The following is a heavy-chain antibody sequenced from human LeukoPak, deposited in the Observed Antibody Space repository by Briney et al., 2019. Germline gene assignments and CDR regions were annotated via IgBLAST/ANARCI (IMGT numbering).Heavy chain of an antibody. CDR1: GYTLTELS. Sequence: SVKVSCKVSGYTLTELSMHWVRQAPGKGLEWMGGIIPIFGTANYAQKFQGRVTITADESTSTAYMELSSLRSEDTAVYYCARSVRGVIITTRFDYWGQGTLVTVSS. D-gene: IGHD3-10*01. V-gene: IGHV1-69*13. CDR2: IIPIFGTA. CDR3: ARSVRGVIITTRFDY. J-gene: IGHJ4*02.